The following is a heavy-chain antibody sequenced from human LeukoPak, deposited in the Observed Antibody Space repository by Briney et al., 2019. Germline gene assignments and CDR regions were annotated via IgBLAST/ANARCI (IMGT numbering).Heavy chain of an antibody. V-gene: IGHV1-18*04. Sequence: AASVKVSCKASGYTFTGYYMHWVRQAPGQGLEWVGWISAYDGYTSYSQKLQDRVIMTTNASTTTAYLEVRSLRSDDTAVYYCARDHATYGSGGRYWGQETPVTVSS. CDR3: ARDHATYGSGGRY. J-gene: IGHJ4*02. CDR1: GYTFTGYY. CDR2: ISAYDGYT. D-gene: IGHD3-10*01.